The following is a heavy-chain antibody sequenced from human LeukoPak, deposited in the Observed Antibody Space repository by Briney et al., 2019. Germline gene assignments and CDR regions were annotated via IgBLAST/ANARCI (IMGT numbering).Heavy chain of an antibody. V-gene: IGHV1-69*05. J-gene: IGHJ4*02. D-gene: IGHD3-22*01. CDR3: ARTPPGLGLLDYFDY. CDR1: GGTFSSYA. CDR2: IIPIFGTA. Sequence: ASVKVSCKASGGTFSSYAISWVRQAPGQGLEWMGGIIPIFGTANYAQKFQGRVTITTDESTSTAYMELSSLRSEDTAVYYCARTPPGLGLLDYFDYWGQGTLVTVSS.